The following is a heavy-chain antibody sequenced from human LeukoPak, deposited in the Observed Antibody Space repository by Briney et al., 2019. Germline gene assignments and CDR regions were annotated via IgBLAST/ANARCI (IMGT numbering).Heavy chain of an antibody. D-gene: IGHD2-21*02. CDR2: IYSDDST. CDR3: ARDFIGADFDHDGFDL. J-gene: IGHJ3*01. V-gene: IGHV3-53*01. Sequence: GGSLRLSCAASGFTVSGNYMSWVRQAPGKGLDWVSVIYSDDSTYYADSVKGRFTISRDESNNTLYLQMNSLRAEDTAVYYCARDFIGADFDHDGFDLWGQGTMVTVSS. CDR1: GFTVSGNY.